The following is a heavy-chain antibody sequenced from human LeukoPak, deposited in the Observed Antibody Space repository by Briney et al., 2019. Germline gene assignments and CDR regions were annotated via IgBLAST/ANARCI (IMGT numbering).Heavy chain of an antibody. CDR3: ARSMYCSSTSCLKDYYYYYYMDV. J-gene: IGHJ6*03. V-gene: IGHV4-4*07. D-gene: IGHD2-2*01. Sequence: SETLSLTCTVSGGSIRSYYWGWIRQPAGKGLEWIGRLHTGGSANYNPSLKSRVTMSVDTSKNQFSLKLSSVTAADTAVYYCARSMYCSSTSCLKDYYYYYYMDVWGKGTTVTVSS. CDR1: GGSIRSYY. CDR2: LHTGGSA.